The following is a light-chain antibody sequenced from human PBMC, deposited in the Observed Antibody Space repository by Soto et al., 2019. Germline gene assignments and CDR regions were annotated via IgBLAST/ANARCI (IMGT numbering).Light chain of an antibody. Sequence: EIEMTLSPATLSVSPGERATLSCRASQSVSSNLAWYQQKPGQAPRLLIYGASTRATGIPARFSGSGSGTEFTLTISSLQSEDFAVYYCQQYNNWAPLTFGGGTKVEIK. V-gene: IGKV3-15*01. CDR1: QSVSSN. CDR3: QQYNNWAPLT. CDR2: GAS. J-gene: IGKJ4*01.